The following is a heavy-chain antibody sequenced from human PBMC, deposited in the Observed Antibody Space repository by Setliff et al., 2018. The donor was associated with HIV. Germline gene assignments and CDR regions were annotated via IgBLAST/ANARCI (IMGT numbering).Heavy chain of an antibody. J-gene: IGHJ4*02. CDR2: VYNSGIT. CDR3: ARTNRWELLSPYFDA. CDR1: GGSVSSPGYY. Sequence: SETLSLTCTVSGGSVSSPGYYWGWIRQPPGKGLEWIGSVYNSGITFKNPSLKSRVTMSVDRPNNHFSLRLTSVTAADTAVYFCARTNRWELLSPYFDAWGQGTLVTVSS. D-gene: IGHD1-7*01. V-gene: IGHV4-39*07.